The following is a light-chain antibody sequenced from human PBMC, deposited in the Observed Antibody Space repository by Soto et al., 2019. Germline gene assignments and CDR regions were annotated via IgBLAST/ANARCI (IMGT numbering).Light chain of an antibody. CDR1: SSDVGSYNY. J-gene: IGLJ1*01. CDR3: NSYTGSSTPYV. Sequence: QSALTQPASVSGSPGQSITISCTGTSSDVGSYNYVSWYQQHPGKAPKLMIYDVRNRPSGVSNRFSGSKSGNTASLTISGIQAEDEAEYYCNSYTGSSTPYVFGTGTKVTV. CDR2: DVR. V-gene: IGLV2-14*03.